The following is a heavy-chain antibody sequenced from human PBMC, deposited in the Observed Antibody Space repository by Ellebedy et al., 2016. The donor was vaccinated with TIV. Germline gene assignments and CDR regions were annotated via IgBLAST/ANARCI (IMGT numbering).Heavy chain of an antibody. CDR1: GFTFSISG. D-gene: IGHD2-8*01. CDR2: VSRGRET. Sequence: GESLKISCAASGFTFSISGMTWVRQRPGKGLEWVATVSRGRETYYADPLKGRFTISRDNAMNSLYLQMDSLTVEDTAVYYCTRDGSEWSRDYWGQGTLVTVSS. CDR3: TRDGSEWSRDY. V-gene: IGHV3-21*06. J-gene: IGHJ4*02.